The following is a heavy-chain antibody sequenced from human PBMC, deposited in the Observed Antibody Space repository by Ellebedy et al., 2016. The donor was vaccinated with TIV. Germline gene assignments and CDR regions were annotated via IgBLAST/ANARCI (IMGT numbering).Heavy chain of an antibody. CDR3: AREDGDYPVDAFDI. CDR2: INTDGSAA. D-gene: IGHD4-17*01. Sequence: GESLKISXVGSGFTFSSYRMHWVRQSPGKGLVWVSCINTDGSAAYVDSVKGRFTISRDNAKNTVYLQMNSLRVEDTAVYYCAREDGDYPVDAFDIWGQGTMVTVSS. J-gene: IGHJ3*02. V-gene: IGHV3-74*01. CDR1: GFTFSSYR.